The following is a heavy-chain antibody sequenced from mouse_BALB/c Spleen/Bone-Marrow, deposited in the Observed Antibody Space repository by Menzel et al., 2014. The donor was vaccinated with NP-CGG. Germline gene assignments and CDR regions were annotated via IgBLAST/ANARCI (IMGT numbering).Heavy chain of an antibody. D-gene: IGHD1-1*01. CDR1: GDSITSGY. V-gene: IGHV3-8*02. Sequence: EVQLQQSGPSLVKPSQTLSLTCSVTGDSITSGYWNWIRKFPGNKLEYMGYISYSGSTYYNPSLKSRISITRDTSKNQFYLQLNSMTTEDTATYYCARRIGKAMDYWGQGTSVTVSS. J-gene: IGHJ4*01. CDR3: ARRIGKAMDY. CDR2: ISYSGST.